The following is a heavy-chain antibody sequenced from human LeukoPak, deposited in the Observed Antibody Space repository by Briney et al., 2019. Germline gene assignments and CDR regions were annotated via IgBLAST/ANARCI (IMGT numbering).Heavy chain of an antibody. V-gene: IGHV3-11*01. CDR2: ISSSGSTI. CDR1: GFTFSDYY. CDR3: ARDKYYYDSSGHDY. J-gene: IGHJ4*02. D-gene: IGHD3-22*01. Sequence: GGSLRLSCAGSGFTFSDYYMSWIRQAPGKGLEWVSYISSSGSTIYYADSVKGRFTISRDNAKNSLYLQMNSLRAEDTAVYYCARDKYYYDSSGHDYWGQGTLVTVSS.